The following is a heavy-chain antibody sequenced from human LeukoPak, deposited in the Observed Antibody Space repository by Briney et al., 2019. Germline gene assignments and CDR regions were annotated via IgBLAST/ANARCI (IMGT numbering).Heavy chain of an antibody. D-gene: IGHD2-2*01. V-gene: IGHV1-69*13. CDR1: GYTLTELS. CDR3: ASASVVPAARDWFDP. CDR2: IIPIFGTA. J-gene: IGHJ5*02. Sequence: ASVKASCKVSGYTLTELSMHWVRQAPGQRLEWMGGIIPIFGTANYAQKFQGRVTITADESTSTAYMELSSLRSEDTAVYYCASASVVPAARDWFDPWGQGTLVTVSS.